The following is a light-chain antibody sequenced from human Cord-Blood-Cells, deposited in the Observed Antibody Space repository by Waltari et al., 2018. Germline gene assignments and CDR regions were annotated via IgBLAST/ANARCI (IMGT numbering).Light chain of an antibody. CDR2: GAS. V-gene: IGKV3-15*01. CDR1: QSVSSN. J-gene: IGKJ2*01. Sequence: EIVSTHSPPPLSVSPGERPTLSCRASQSVSSNLAWYQQKPGQAPRLLIYGASTRATGIPARFSGSGSGTEFTLTISSLQSEDFAVYYCQQYNNWPPWTFGQGTKLEIK. CDR3: QQYNNWPPWT.